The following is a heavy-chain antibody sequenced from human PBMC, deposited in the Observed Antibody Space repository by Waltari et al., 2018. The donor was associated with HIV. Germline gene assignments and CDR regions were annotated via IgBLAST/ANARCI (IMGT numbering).Heavy chain of an antibody. CDR3: ARGYDYVGGSYPLDY. CDR1: GGSFSGYY. V-gene: IGHV4-34*09. D-gene: IGHD3-16*02. J-gene: IGHJ4*02. CDR2: INHSGST. Sequence: QVQLQESGPGLVKPSQTLSLTCAVYGGSFSGYYWSWIRQPPGEGLEWIGEINHSGSTNYNPSLKSRVTISVDASKNQFSLKLSSVTAADTAVYYCARGYDYVGGSYPLDYWGQGTRVSVS.